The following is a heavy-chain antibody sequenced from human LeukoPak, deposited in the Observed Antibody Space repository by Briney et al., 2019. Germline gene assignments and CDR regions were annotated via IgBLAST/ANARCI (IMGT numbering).Heavy chain of an antibody. V-gene: IGHV4-39*07. J-gene: IGHJ6*04. Sequence: PSETLSLTCTVSSGSISTSNYYWGWVRQPPGKALEWIGNIFYSGSTYYSPSFKSRVTISLDTSRNQFSLKLNSVTAADTAVYYCARDTSWSGYYDVWGKGTTVTVSS. CDR2: IFYSGST. D-gene: IGHD3-3*01. CDR1: SGSISTSNYY. CDR3: ARDTSWSGYYDV.